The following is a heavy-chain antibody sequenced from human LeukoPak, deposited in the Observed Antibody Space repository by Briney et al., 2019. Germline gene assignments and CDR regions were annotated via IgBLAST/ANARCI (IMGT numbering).Heavy chain of an antibody. CDR3: ARPVTTITIFGVVNEYFDY. V-gene: IGHV5-51*01. Sequence: GESLKISCKGSGYSFTSYWIVWVRQMPGKGLEWMGIIYPGDSDTRYSLSFQGQVTISADKSISTAYLQWSSLKASDTAMYYCARPVTTITIFGVVNEYFDYWGQGTLVTVSS. D-gene: IGHD3-3*01. CDR2: IYPGDSDT. CDR1: GYSFTSYW. J-gene: IGHJ4*02.